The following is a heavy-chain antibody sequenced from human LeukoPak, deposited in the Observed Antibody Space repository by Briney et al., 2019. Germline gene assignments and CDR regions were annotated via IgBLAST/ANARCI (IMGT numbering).Heavy chain of an antibody. CDR3: ARLYSSSLGRVFDY. D-gene: IGHD6-13*01. J-gene: IGHJ4*02. CDR1: GGSLSSYY. CDR2: ISYSGST. Sequence: PSETLSLTCTVSGGSLSSYYWSWIRQPPGKGLEWIGYISYSGSTNYNPSLKSRVTISVDTSKNQFSLKLSSVTAADTAIYYCARLYSSSLGRVFDYWGQGTLVTVSS. V-gene: IGHV4-59*01.